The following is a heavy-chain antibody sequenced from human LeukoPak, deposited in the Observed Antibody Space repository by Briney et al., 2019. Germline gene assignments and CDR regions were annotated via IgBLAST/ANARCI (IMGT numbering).Heavy chain of an antibody. CDR2: IYYSGST. D-gene: IGHD2-2*01. V-gene: IGHV4-59*01. CDR3: ARSDDCSSTSCYRDDAFDI. J-gene: IGHJ3*02. Sequence: PGGSLRLSCTASGFTFSDYYMSWIRQAPGKGLEWIGYIYYSGSTNYNPSLKSRVTISVDTSKNQFSLKLSSVTAADTAVYYCARSDDCSSTSCYRDDAFDIWGQGTMVTVSS. CDR1: GFTFSDYY.